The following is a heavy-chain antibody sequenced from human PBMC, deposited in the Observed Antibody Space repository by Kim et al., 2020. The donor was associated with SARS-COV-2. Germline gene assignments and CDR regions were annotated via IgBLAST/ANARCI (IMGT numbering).Heavy chain of an antibody. CDR1: GGTFSSYA. V-gene: IGHV1-69*13. CDR2: IIPIFGTA. CDR3: ARGGLVPAAILRRSSYYYYGMDV. J-gene: IGHJ6*02. Sequence: SVKVSCKASGGTFSSYAISWVRQAPGQGLEWMGGIIPIFGTANYAQKFQGRVTITADESTSTAYMELSSLRSEDTAVYYCARGGLVPAAILRRSSYYYYGMDVWGQGTTVTVSS. D-gene: IGHD2-2*02.